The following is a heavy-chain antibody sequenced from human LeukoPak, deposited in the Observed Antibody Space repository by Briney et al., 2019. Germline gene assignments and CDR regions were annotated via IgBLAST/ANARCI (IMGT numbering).Heavy chain of an antibody. CDR2: IKQDGSHK. J-gene: IGHJ4*02. V-gene: IGHV3-7*01. CDR1: GFTFSTYW. Sequence: GGSLRLSRAASGFTFSTYWMYWVRQAPGKGLEWVANIKQDGSHKYYVDSVKGRFTISRDNAKNSLYLQMNSLRVEDTAVYYCVREEGYWGQGTLVTVSS. CDR3: VREEGY.